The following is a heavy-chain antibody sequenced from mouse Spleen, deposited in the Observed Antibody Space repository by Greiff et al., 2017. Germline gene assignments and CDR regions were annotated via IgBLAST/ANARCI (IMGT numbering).Heavy chain of an antibody. D-gene: IGHD2-12*01. CDR3: ARHNSYYLDY. CDR2: INSNGGST. J-gene: IGHJ2*01. V-gene: IGHV5-6-2*01. CDR1: GFTFSSYA. Sequence: EVQLVESGGGLVKPGGSLKLSCAASGFTFSSYAMSWVRQTPEKRLEWVAAINSNGGSTYYPDTVKDRFTISRDNAKNTLYLQMSSLRSEDTALYYCARHNSYYLDYWGQGTTLTVSS.